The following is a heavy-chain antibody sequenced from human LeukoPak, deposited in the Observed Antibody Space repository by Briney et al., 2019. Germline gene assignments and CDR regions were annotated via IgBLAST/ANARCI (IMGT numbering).Heavy chain of an antibody. CDR3: TTYRGFCTNGVCYDYFDY. CDR2: NSYTGST. Sequence: SDTLSLTCTVSGASIHNYYWSWIRQPPAKALEWIGYNSYTGSTNYSPSLKSRVTMSVDTSKNQFSLRLSSVTAADTAVYYCTTYRGFCTNGVCYDYFDYWGKGTLGTVS. V-gene: IGHV4-59*08. CDR1: GASIHNYY. J-gene: IGHJ4*02. D-gene: IGHD2-8*01.